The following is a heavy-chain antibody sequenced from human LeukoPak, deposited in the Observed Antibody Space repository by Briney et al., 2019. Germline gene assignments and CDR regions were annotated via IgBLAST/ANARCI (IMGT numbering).Heavy chain of an antibody. CDR2: IYSDGSP. Sequence: PGGSLRLPCAASGFTVITNYMSWVRQAPGKGLEWVSVIYSDGSPHYADSVKGRFTISRDDSKNTLFLQVNSLKIEDTAVYYCTTVTLRPVGLWGQGTLVTVSS. CDR3: TTVTLRPVGL. V-gene: IGHV3-66*01. J-gene: IGHJ4*02. D-gene: IGHD3-10*01. CDR1: GFTVITNY.